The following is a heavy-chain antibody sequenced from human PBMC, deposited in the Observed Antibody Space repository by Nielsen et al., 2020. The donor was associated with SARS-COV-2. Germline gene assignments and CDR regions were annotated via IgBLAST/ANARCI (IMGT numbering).Heavy chain of an antibody. CDR1: GFSFSSHD. V-gene: IGHV3-23*01. J-gene: IGHJ6*03. D-gene: IGHD2-2*01. CDR2: IRGSDDST. CDR3: AKSLMTLAYCGRTTCYQGYYYMDV. Sequence: GESLKISCAASGFSFSSHDMSWVRQAPGKGLEWVSNIRGSDDSTFYADSVKGRFTISRDNSKNTVYLQMNSLRAEDTALYYCAKSLMTLAYCGRTTCYQGYYYMDVWGKGATVTVSS.